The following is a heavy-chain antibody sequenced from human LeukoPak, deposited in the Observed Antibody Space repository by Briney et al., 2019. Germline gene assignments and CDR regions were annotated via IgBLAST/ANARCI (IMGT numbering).Heavy chain of an antibody. CDR1: GFTFSSYS. D-gene: IGHD3-3*01. CDR3: ARFAVDYLTIFAFDI. J-gene: IGHJ3*02. Sequence: PGGSLRLSCAASGFTFSSYSMNWVRQAPGKGLEWVSSISSSSSYIYYADSVKGRFTISRDNTKNSLYLQMNSLRAEDTAVYYCARFAVDYLTIFAFDIWGQGTMVTVSS. CDR2: ISSSSSYI. V-gene: IGHV3-21*01.